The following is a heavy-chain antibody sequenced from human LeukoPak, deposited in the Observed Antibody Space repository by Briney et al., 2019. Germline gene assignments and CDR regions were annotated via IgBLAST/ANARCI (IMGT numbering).Heavy chain of an antibody. D-gene: IGHD3-9*01. J-gene: IGHJ4*02. V-gene: IGHV3-13*04. Sequence: GGSLRLSCAASGFTFSSYDMHWVRQPTGKGLEWASGIGTTGDTYYPGSVKGRFTISRENARNSLYLQMNSLRAGDTAVYYCARGNILTGYHYWGQGTLVTVSS. CDR3: ARGNILTGYHY. CDR2: IGTTGDT. CDR1: GFTFSSYD.